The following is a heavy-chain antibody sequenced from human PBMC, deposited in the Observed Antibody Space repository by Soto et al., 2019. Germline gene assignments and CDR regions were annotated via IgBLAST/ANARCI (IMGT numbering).Heavy chain of an antibody. Sequence: PGKGLEWVSAISGSGGSTYYADSVKGRFTISRDNSKNTLYLQLNSLRAEDTAVYYCQAEGGIRDLSTVSAFLLNRSSDL. V-gene: IGHV3-23*01. CDR3: QAEGGIRDLSTVSAFLLNRSSDL. D-gene: IGHD2-15*01. CDR2: ISGSGGST. J-gene: IGHJ2*01.